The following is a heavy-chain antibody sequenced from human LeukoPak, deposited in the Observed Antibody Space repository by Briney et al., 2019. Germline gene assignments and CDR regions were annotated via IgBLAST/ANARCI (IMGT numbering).Heavy chain of an antibody. CDR1: GGSLSDYS. J-gene: IGHJ5*02. V-gene: IGHV4-34*01. D-gene: IGHD2-15*01. CDR2: INHSGST. CDR3: ARHGVATWFDP. Sequence: SETLSLTCAVSGGSLSDYSWSWIRQPPGKGLEWIGEINHSGSTNYNPSLKSRVTMSVDTSKNQFSVKLSSVTAADTAVYYCARHGVATWFDPWGQGTLVTVSS.